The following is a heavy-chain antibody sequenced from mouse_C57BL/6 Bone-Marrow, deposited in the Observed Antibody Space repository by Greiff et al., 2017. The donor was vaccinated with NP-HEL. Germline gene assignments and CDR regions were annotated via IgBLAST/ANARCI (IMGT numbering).Heavy chain of an antibody. V-gene: IGHV1-53*01. Sequence: VKLQQPGTELVKPGASVKLSCKASGYTFTSYWMHWVKQRPGQGLEWIGNINPSNGGTNYNEKFKSKATLTVDKSSSTAYMQLSSLTSEDSAVYYCAIFDYPYYYAMDYWGQGTSVTVSS. J-gene: IGHJ4*01. CDR1: GYTFTSYW. D-gene: IGHD2-4*01. CDR2: INPSNGGT. CDR3: AIFDYPYYYAMDY.